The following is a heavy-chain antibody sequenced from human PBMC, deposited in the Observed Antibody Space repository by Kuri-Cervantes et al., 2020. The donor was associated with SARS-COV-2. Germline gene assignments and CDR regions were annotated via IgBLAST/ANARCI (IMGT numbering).Heavy chain of an antibody. V-gene: IGHV4-59*12. CDR1: GGSISSYY. CDR3: ARIREDYYGSGSCDY. D-gene: IGHD3-10*01. J-gene: IGHJ4*02. Sequence: ESLKISCTVSGGSISSYYWSWIRQPPGKGLEWIGYIYYSGSTNYNPSLKSRVTISVDTSKNQFSLKLSSVTAADTAVYYCARIREDYYGSGSCDYWGQGTLVTVSS. CDR2: IYYSGST.